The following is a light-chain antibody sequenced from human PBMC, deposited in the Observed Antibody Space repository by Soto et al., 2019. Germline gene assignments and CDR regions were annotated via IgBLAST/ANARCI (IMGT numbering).Light chain of an antibody. Sequence: EIVLTQSPATLSVSPGERATLSCRASQSVSRNLAWYQQRPGQAPRLLIYNAATRATGIPATFGGSGSGTEFPLTISSLQSEDFAVYFCQQYNDWPPRYTFGQGTKLEIK. CDR3: QQYNDWPPRYT. CDR1: QSVSRN. V-gene: IGKV3-15*01. CDR2: NAA. J-gene: IGKJ2*01.